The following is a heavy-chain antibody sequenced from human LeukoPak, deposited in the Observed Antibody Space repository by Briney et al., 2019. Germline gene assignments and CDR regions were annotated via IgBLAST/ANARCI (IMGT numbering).Heavy chain of an antibody. CDR1: GFTFSSYG. Sequence: GGSLRLSCAASGFTFSSYGMHWVRQAPGKGLERVAVISYDGSNKYYADSVKGRFTISRDNSKNTLYLQMNSLRAEDTAVYYCARDRYYYDSSGYYYAYGMDVWGQGTTVTVSS. CDR2: ISYDGSNK. CDR3: ARDRYYYDSSGYYYAYGMDV. D-gene: IGHD3-22*01. J-gene: IGHJ6*02. V-gene: IGHV3-30*03.